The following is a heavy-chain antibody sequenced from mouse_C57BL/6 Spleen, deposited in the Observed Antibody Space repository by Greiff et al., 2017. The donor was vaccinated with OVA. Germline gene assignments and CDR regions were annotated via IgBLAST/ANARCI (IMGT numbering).Heavy chain of an antibody. D-gene: IGHD1-1*01. CDR2: ISYSGST. CDR3: AREDNYYGRGYFDV. Sequence: DVKLQESGPGMVKPSQSLSLTCTVTGYSITSGYDWHWIRHFPGNKLEWMGYISYSGSTNYNPSLKSRISITHDTSKNHFFLKLNSVTTEDTATYYCAREDNYYGRGYFDVWGTGTTVTVSS. CDR1: GYSITSGYD. J-gene: IGHJ1*03. V-gene: IGHV3-1*01.